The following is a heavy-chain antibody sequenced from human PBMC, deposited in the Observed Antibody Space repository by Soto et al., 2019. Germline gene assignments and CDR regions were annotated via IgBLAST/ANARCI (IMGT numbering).Heavy chain of an antibody. CDR1: GFTFSSYA. Sequence: GESLKISCAASGFTFSSYAMSWVRQAPGKGLEWVSAISGSGGSTYYADSVKGRFTISRDNSKNTLYLQMNSLRAEDTAVYYCAKACCHIQPSNWFDPWGQGTLVTVSS. D-gene: IGHD2-21*01. J-gene: IGHJ5*02. V-gene: IGHV3-23*01. CDR2: ISGSGGST. CDR3: AKACCHIQPSNWFDP.